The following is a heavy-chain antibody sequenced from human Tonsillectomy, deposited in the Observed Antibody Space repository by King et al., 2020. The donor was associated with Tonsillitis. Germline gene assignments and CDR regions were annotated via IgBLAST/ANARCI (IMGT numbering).Heavy chain of an antibody. D-gene: IGHD6-13*01. V-gene: IGHV4-59*08. Sequence: QVQLQESGPGLVKPSETLSLTCTVSGGSISNYYWSWIRQPPGKGLEWIGYIYDSGSTDYNPSLKGRVTISEDASKNRFSQKLSSVTAADTAFYYCARHGRGGSSWYGYYYYGMDVWGQGTTVTVSS. J-gene: IGHJ6*02. CDR2: IYDSGST. CDR1: GGSISNYY. CDR3: ARHGRGGSSWYGYYYYGMDV.